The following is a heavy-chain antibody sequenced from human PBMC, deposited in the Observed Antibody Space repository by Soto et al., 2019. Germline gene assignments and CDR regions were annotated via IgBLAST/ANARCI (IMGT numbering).Heavy chain of an antibody. CDR3: ARAPDS. CDR1: GGSISARHTY. J-gene: IGHJ4*02. Sequence: SETLSLTCTVSGGSISARHTYCGWIRQPPGKGLEWIGSFYDSGSTYYNQSLKSRVYISVDSSKNQFSLTLASLTAADTAVYYCARAPDSWGQGTLVTVSS. CDR2: FYDSGST. V-gene: IGHV4-39*01.